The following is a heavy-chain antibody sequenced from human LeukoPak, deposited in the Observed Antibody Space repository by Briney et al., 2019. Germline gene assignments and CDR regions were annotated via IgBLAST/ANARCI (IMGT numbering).Heavy chain of an antibody. CDR2: IRGSGGST. J-gene: IGHJ4*02. CDR3: ARDTYGSGSYYNAPLDY. D-gene: IGHD3-10*01. Sequence: PGGSLRLSCAASGFTFSSYSMNWVRRAPGKGLEWVSAIRGSGGSTYYADSVKGRFTISRDNAKNSLYLQMNSLRAEDTAVYYCARDTYGSGSYYNAPLDYWGQGTLVTVSS. CDR1: GFTFSSYS. V-gene: IGHV3-23*01.